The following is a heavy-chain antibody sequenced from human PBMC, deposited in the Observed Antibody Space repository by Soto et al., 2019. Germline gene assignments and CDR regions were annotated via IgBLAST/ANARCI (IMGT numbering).Heavy chain of an antibody. V-gene: IGHV1-2*04. D-gene: IGHD3-3*01. CDR3: ARHLMDNYDFWSGYYLKGYYFDY. Sequence: ASVKVSCNASGYTFTGYYMHWVRQAPGQGLEWMGWINPNSGGTNYAQKFQGWVTMTRDTSISTAYMELSRLRSDDTAVYYCARHLMDNYDFWSGYYLKGYYFDYWGQGTLVTVSS. CDR1: GYTFTGYY. J-gene: IGHJ4*02. CDR2: INPNSGGT.